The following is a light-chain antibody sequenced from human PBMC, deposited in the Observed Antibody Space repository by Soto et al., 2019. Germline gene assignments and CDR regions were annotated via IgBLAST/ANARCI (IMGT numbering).Light chain of an antibody. CDR3: QQRSNWPLT. V-gene: IGKV3-11*01. CDR2: DAS. J-gene: IGKJ4*01. Sequence: IVLTQSPATLSLSPGERATLSCRASQSVSSYLAWYQQKPGQAPRLLIYDASNRATGIPARFSGSGSGTDFTLNISSLEPEDFAVYYCQQRSNWPLTFGGGTKLEI. CDR1: QSVSSY.